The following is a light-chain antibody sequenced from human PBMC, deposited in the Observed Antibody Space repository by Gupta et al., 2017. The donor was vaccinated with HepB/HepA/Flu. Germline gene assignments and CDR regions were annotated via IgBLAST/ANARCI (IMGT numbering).Light chain of an antibody. CDR1: QRIRRY. Sequence: DIQMNQSPSSLSASVGDRVIITCRASQRIRRYLNWYQQKPGKAPKLLIYAASSLESGVPSRFSGSGSGTDFTLTISRLQPEDFATYYCQQSDSTPGAFGQGTKVEIK. CDR2: AAS. J-gene: IGKJ1*01. CDR3: QQSDSTPGA. V-gene: IGKV1-39*01.